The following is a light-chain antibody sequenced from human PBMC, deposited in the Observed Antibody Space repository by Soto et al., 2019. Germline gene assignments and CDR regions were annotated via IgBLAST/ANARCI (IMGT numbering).Light chain of an antibody. Sequence: QSALTQPASVSGSPGQSIIISCTGTSRDADAYNYVSWYQHHPGKAPKLLIYDVSNRPSGISNRFSGSKSGNTASLTISGLQPEDEADYFCSSYTSSTILFGGGTKVTVL. CDR1: SRDADAYNY. J-gene: IGLJ2*01. CDR2: DVS. CDR3: SSYTSSTIL. V-gene: IGLV2-14*03.